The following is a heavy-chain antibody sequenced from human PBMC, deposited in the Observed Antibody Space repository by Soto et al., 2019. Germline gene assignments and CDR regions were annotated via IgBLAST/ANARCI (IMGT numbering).Heavy chain of an antibody. Sequence: GGSLRLSCAASGFTFSSYGMHWVRQAPGKGLEWVAVIWYDGSNKYYADSVKGRFTISRDNSKNTLYLQMNSLRAEDTAVYYCARAYMVRGVIITGYYYYGMDVWGQGTTVTVSS. V-gene: IGHV3-33*01. CDR2: IWYDGSNK. CDR1: GFTFSSYG. D-gene: IGHD3-10*01. CDR3: ARAYMVRGVIITGYYYYGMDV. J-gene: IGHJ6*02.